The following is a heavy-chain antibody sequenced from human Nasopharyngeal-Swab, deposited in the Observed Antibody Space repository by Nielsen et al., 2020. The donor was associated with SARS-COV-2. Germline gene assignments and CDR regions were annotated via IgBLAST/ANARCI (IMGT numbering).Heavy chain of an antibody. CDR2: ISGSGGST. CDR1: GFTFSSYA. Sequence: GGSLRLSCAASGFTFSSYAMSWVRQAPGKGLEWVSAISGSGGSTYYADSVKGRFTISRDNSKNTLYLQMNSLRAEDTAVHYCAGNMVRGVIFVRGFDPWGQGTLVTISS. V-gene: IGHV3-23*01. D-gene: IGHD3-10*01. CDR3: AGNMVRGVIFVRGFDP. J-gene: IGHJ5*02.